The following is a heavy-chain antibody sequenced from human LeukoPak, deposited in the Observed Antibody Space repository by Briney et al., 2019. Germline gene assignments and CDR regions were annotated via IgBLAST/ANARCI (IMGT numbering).Heavy chain of an antibody. CDR3: ARYSVQLGAFDI. CDR2: IIPILGTA. CDR1: GGTFSSYA. Sequence: GASVKVSCKASGGTFSSYAISWVRQAPGQGLEWMGGIIPILGTANYAQKFQGRVTITADESTSTAYMELSSLRSEDTAVYYCARYSVQLGAFDIWGQGTMVTVSS. J-gene: IGHJ3*02. D-gene: IGHD1-1*01. V-gene: IGHV1-69*13.